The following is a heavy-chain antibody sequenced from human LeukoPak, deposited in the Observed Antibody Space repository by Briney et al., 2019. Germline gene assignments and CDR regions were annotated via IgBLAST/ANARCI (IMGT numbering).Heavy chain of an antibody. D-gene: IGHD5-18*01. CDR1: GGSISSYY. Sequence: SETLSLTCTVSGGSISSYYWSWIRQPPGKGLEWIAYISDIGSTNYNPSLKSRVTISVDTSKNQFSLKLSSVTAADTAVYYCARVSREYSYGYRYYFDYWGQGTLVTVSS. J-gene: IGHJ4*02. V-gene: IGHV4-59*12. CDR2: ISDIGST. CDR3: ARVSREYSYGYRYYFDY.